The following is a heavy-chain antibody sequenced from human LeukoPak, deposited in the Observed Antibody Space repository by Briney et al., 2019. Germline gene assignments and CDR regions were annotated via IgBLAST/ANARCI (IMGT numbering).Heavy chain of an antibody. CDR1: GFSLSMYW. J-gene: IGHJ4*02. Sequence: GGSLRLSCAASGFSLSMYWMTWVRQAPGKGLEWVANIKPDGSEKNYVDSVKGRFTISRDNAKNSLFLQMSSLRAEDTAAYYCARGNNWYGYWGQGTLVTVSS. CDR2: IKPDGSEK. V-gene: IGHV3-7*01. CDR3: ARGNNWYGY. D-gene: IGHD5-24*01.